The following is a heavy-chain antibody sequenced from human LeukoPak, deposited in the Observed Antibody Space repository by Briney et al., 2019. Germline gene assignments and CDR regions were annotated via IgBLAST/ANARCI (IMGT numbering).Heavy chain of an antibody. Sequence: GGSLRLSCAASGFTFDDYGMSWVRQAPGKGLEWVSGINWNGGSTGYADSVKGRFTISRGNAKNSLHLQMNSLRAEDTALYYCARAGQYQLLWKPNYYYYMDVWGKGTTVTVSS. CDR1: GFTFDDYG. D-gene: IGHD2-2*01. J-gene: IGHJ6*03. CDR3: ARAGQYQLLWKPNYYYYMDV. CDR2: INWNGGST. V-gene: IGHV3-20*04.